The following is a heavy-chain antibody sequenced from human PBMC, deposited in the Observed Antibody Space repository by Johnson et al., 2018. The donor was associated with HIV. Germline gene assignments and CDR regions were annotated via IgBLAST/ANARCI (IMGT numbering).Heavy chain of an antibody. CDR3: AKARSLLDYGGFDAFDI. CDR1: GFTFSSYA. J-gene: IGHJ3*02. CDR2: IYYDGTNK. Sequence: HVQLVESGGGVVQPGRSLRLSCAASGFTFSSYAMHWVRQAPGKGLEWVAIIYYDGTNKYYADSVKGRFTISRDNSKNTLSLQMNSLRVEDTAMYYCAKARSLLDYGGFDAFDIWGQGTLFIVSS. V-gene: IGHV3-33*06. D-gene: IGHD4-23*01.